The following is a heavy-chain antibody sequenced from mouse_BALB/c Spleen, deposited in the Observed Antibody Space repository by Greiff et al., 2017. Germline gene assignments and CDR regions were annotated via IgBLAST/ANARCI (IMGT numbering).Heavy chain of an antibody. V-gene: IGHV1-82*01. J-gene: IGHJ4*01. CDR2: IYPGDGDT. CDR3: ARSTMITTAMDY. CDR1: GYAFSSSW. Sequence: QAQLQQSGPELVKPGASVKISCKASGYAFSSSWMNWVKQRPGQGLEWIGRIYPGDGDTNYNGKFKGKATLTADKSSSTAYMQLSSLTSVDSAVYFCARSTMITTAMDYWGQGTSVTVSS. D-gene: IGHD2-4*01.